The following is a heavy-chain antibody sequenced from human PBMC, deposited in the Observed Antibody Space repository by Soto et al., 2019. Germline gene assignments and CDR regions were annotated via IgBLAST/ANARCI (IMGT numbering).Heavy chain of an antibody. CDR3: ARDRRTYYDFWSGYCSFDY. D-gene: IGHD3-3*01. CDR1: GGTFSSYA. CDR2: IIPIFGTA. J-gene: IGHJ4*02. V-gene: IGHV1-69*06. Sequence: VASVKVSCKASGGTFSSYAISWARQAPGQGLEWMGGIIPIFGTANYAQKFQGRVTITADKSTSTAYMELSSLRSEDTAVYYCARDRRTYYDFWSGYCSFDYWGQGTLVTVSS.